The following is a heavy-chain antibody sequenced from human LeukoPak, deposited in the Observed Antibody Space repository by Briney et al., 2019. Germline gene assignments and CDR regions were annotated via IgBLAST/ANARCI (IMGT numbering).Heavy chain of an antibody. CDR1: GYSFTNYG. CDR3: ARGRYYYYMDV. CDR2: ISPYNGNT. V-gene: IGHV1-18*01. J-gene: IGHJ6*03. Sequence: RASVKVSCKASGYSFTNYGITWVRQAPGQGLEWMGWISPYNGNTNYAQKLQGRVTMTRDTSTSTAYMELRSLRSEDTAVYYCARGRYYYYMDVWGKGTTVTISS.